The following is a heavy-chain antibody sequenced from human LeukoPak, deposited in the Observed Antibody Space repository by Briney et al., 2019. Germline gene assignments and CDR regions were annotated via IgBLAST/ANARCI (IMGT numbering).Heavy chain of an antibody. CDR3: ARAGDIAMAYPSYFDY. V-gene: IGHV4-38-2*02. J-gene: IGHJ4*02. CDR1: GYSIRTNYY. CDR2: ISHSGTP. D-gene: IGHD5-24*01. Sequence: PSETLSLTCTVSGYSIRTNYYWGWIGQSPGKGLEWIGSISHSGTPYYNPSLRSRVTISADTSNNQFSLNLSSVTAADTAVYYCARAGDIAMAYPSYFDYWGQGTLVTVSS.